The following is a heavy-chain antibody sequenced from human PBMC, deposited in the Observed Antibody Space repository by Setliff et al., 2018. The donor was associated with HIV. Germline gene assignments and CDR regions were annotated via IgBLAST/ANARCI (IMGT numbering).Heavy chain of an antibody. Sequence: ASVKVSCKASGYIFSTFGITWVRQAPGQGPEWKGWISGSNGNTNYAQEFQGRVTVTIDTSTSTAYMELRTLRSDDTAVYYCAREFPRVMGPTTFYLDYWGQGSLVTVSS. CDR2: ISGSNGNT. V-gene: IGHV1-18*01. CDR1: GYIFSTFG. CDR3: AREFPRVMGPTTFYLDY. D-gene: IGHD1-26*01. J-gene: IGHJ4*02.